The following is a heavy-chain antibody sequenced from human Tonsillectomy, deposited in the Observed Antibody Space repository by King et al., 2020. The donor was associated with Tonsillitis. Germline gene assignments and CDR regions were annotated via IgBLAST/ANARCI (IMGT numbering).Heavy chain of an antibody. V-gene: IGHV3-33*01. J-gene: IGHJ4*02. D-gene: IGHD6-13*01. CDR2: IWYDGSNK. CDR1: GFTFSSHG. CDR3: TRGGDVIEAAGTGGFDY. Sequence: VQLVESGGGVVQPGRSLRVSCSASGFTFSSHGMHWVRQAPGKGLEWVALIWYDGSNKYYADSVKGRFIISRDNSKNTMYLEMNSLRAEDTAVYYCTRGGDVIEAAGTGGFDYWGQGTLVTVSS.